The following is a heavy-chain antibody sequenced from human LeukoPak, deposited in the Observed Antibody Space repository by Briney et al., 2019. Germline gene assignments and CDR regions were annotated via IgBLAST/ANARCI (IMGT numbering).Heavy chain of an antibody. J-gene: IGHJ4*02. V-gene: IGHV3-74*01. CDR2: INRDGSTP. D-gene: IGHD3-16*01. CDR3: ARDFYTGHY. CDR1: GFTFTTYW. Sequence: GGSLRLSCAASGFTFTTYWMHWVCQAPGKGLVWVSGINRDGSTPIYADSVKGRFTISRDNANNTLYLQMNSLRAEDTAVYYCARDFYTGHYWGQGTLVTVSS.